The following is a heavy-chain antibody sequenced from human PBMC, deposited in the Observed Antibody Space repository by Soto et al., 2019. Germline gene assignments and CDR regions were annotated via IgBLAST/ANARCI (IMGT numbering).Heavy chain of an antibody. CDR1: GFSLTTSGVG. V-gene: IGHV2-5*02. D-gene: IGHD3-3*01. CDR2: IYWDDDK. J-gene: IGHJ4*02. Sequence: QITLKESGPTVVNPTETLTLTCTFSGFSLTTSGVGVGWVRQSPGKAPEWLALIYWDDDKRYSTSLKSRLTINKDTSKNQVVLTMANVDPADTATYYCAHRVLRTVFGLVTTTAIYFDFWGQGTPVVVSS. CDR3: AHRVLRTVFGLVTTTAIYFDF.